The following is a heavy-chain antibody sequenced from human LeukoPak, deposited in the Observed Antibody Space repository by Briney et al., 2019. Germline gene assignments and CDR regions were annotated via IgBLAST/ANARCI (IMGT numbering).Heavy chain of an antibody. Sequence: SVKVFCKASGGTFSSYTISWVRQAPGQGLEWMGRIIPILGIANYAQKFQGRVTITADKSTSTAYMELSSLRSEDTAVYYCAREDFGVVIHNWFDPWGQGTLVTVSS. CDR3: AREDFGVVIHNWFDP. V-gene: IGHV1-69*04. J-gene: IGHJ5*02. CDR1: GGTFSSYT. D-gene: IGHD3-3*01. CDR2: IIPILGIA.